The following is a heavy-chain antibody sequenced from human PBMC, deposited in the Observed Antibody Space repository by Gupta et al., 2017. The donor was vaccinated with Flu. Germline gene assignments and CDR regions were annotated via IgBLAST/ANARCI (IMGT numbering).Heavy chain of an antibody. Sequence: QEQVVESGGGVVQPGRSLRLSCAASGFSFSNYGIHWVRQPPGKGLEWVAVISYDGSNEYYADSVKGRFTISRDNSKNTLYLLMNRLRTEDTAVYHCAKDGRWNHNNYGMNVWGQGTTVTVFS. J-gene: IGHJ6*02. CDR2: ISYDGSNE. CDR3: AKDGRWNHNNYGMNV. CDR1: GFSFSNYG. V-gene: IGHV3-30*18. D-gene: IGHD1-14*01.